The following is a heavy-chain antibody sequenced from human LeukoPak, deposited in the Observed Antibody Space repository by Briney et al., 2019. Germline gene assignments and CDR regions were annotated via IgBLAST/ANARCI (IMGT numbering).Heavy chain of an antibody. V-gene: IGHV3-33*01. J-gene: IGHJ4*02. D-gene: IGHD5-12*01. CDR3: ARDFYLVATSGTYDY. CDR1: GFTFSYYA. Sequence: GRSLRLSCAASGFTFSYYAMHWVRQGPGNGLEWVAVIWRDGNNKYYADSVKGRFTISRDNARSILYLQMNSLRAEDTAVYYCARDFYLVATSGTYDYWGQGTLVTVSS. CDR2: IWRDGNNK.